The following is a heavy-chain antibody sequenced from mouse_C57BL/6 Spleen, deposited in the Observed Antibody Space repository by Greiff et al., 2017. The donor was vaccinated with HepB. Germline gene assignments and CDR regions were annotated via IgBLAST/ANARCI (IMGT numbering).Heavy chain of an antibody. D-gene: IGHD2-5*01. CDR3: ARPSYSNYGGVAIDY. J-gene: IGHJ4*01. CDR1: GFSLTSYG. CDR2: IWSGGST. V-gene: IGHV2-2*01. Sequence: QVQLKESGPGLVQPSQSLSITCTVSGFSLTSYGVHWVRQSPGKGLEWLGVIWSGGSTDYNAAFISRLSISKDNSKSQVFFKMNSLQADDTAIYYCARPSYSNYGGVAIDYWGQGTSVTVSS.